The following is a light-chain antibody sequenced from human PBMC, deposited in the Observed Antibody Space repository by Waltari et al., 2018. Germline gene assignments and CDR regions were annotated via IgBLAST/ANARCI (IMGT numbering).Light chain of an antibody. CDR1: SSDVGGYNY. J-gene: IGLJ3*02. CDR2: DLR. CDR3: CSYAGRYTWV. V-gene: IGLV2-11*01. Sequence: QSALTQPRSVSGSPGPSVTISCPGTSSDVGGYNYVPLYQQHPGKAPKFMIYDLRQRPSGVPDRFSGSKSANTASLTISGLQAEDEADYYCCSYAGRYTWVFGGGTKLTVL.